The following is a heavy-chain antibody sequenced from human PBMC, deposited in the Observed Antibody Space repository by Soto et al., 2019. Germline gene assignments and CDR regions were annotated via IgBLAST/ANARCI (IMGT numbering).Heavy chain of an antibody. D-gene: IGHD6-13*01. CDR3: AKEAAAGLYFFDY. V-gene: IGHV3-23*01. Sequence: PGGSLRLSCAASGFPFSSNALSWVRLAPGKGLEWVSTISGSDGSTYYADPVKGRFTISRDSSKNTLYLQMNSLRAEYTAVYYCAKEAAAGLYFFDYWGQGTLVTVSS. J-gene: IGHJ4*02. CDR1: GFPFSSNA. CDR2: ISGSDGST.